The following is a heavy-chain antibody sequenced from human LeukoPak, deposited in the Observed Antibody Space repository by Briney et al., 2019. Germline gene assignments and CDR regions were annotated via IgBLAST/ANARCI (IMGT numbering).Heavy chain of an antibody. D-gene: IGHD5-12*01. CDR2: FSYSGST. CDR1: GGSFGSYY. CDR3: ARGPLDSGYTYFDY. Sequence: PSETLSLTCTVSGGSFGSYYWSWIRQPPGRGLEWIGYFSYSGSTNYNPSLKSRVTISVDTSKNQFSLKLSSVTAADTAVYYCARGPLDSGYTYFDYWGQGTLVSVAS. V-gene: IGHV4-59*01. J-gene: IGHJ4*02.